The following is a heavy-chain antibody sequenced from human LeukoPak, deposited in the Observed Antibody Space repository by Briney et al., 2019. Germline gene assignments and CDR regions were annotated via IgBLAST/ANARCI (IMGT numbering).Heavy chain of an antibody. J-gene: IGHJ6*02. CDR1: GFTFDNYG. Sequence: GRSLRLSCAASGFTFDNYGMHWVRQAPGKGLEWVSGITWNGGTLGYADSVKGRFTISGDNAKNSLYLQMNSLRGEDTALYYCAKVLTAADYYYYGMDVWGQGTTVTVSS. CDR3: AKVLTAADYYYYGMDV. D-gene: IGHD6-13*01. CDR2: ITWNGGTL. V-gene: IGHV3-9*01.